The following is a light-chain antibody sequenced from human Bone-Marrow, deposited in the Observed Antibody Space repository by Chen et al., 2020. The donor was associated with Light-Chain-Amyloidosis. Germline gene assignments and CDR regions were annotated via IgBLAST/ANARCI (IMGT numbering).Light chain of an antibody. CDR2: EVT. V-gene: IGLV2-14*01. CDR1: SSDVGGDNH. CDR3: SSYTITNTLV. J-gene: IGLJ1*01. Sequence: QSALTQPASESGSPGQSITMSGTGTSSDVGGDNHVSWYQQHPDKAPKLMIYEVTNRPSWVPDRFSGSKSDNTASLTISGLQTEDEADYFCSSYTITNTLVFGSGTRVTVL.